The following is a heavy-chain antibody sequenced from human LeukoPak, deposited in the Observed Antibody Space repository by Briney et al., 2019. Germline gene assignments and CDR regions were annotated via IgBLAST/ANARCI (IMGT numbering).Heavy chain of an antibody. CDR2: ISSSGGTI. CDR1: GFTFSDYI. D-gene: IGHD6-19*01. J-gene: IGHJ3*02. CDR3: ARERRQWQPFDI. V-gene: IGHV3-48*04. Sequence: GGSLRLSCAASGFTFSDYIINWVRQAPGKGLEWISYISSSGGTIYYADSVKGRFTISRDNTDNSLFLQMSSLRAEDTAVYYCARERRQWQPFDIWGQGTMVTVSS.